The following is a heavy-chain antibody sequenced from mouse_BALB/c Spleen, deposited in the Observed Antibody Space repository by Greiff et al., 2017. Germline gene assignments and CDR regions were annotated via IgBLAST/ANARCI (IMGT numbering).Heavy chain of an antibody. D-gene: IGHD2-1*01. CDR2: ISYDGSN. V-gene: IGHV3-6*02. J-gene: IGHJ4*01. CDR3: AKDGNYAAMDY. Sequence: VQLQQSGPGLVKPSQSLSLTCSVTGYSITGGYYWNWIRQFPGNKLEWMGYISYDGSNNYNPSLKNRISITRDTSKNQFFLKLNSVTTEDTATYYCAKDGNYAAMDYWGQGTSVTVSS. CDR1: GYSITGGYY.